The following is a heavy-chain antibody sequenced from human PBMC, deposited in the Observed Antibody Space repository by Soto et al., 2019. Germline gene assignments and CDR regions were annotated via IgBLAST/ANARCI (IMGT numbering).Heavy chain of an antibody. J-gene: IGHJ4*02. V-gene: IGHV1-69*12. D-gene: IGHD4-4*01. CDR1: GGTFSSYA. Sequence: QVQLVQSGAEVKKPGSSVKVSCKASGGTFSSYAISWVRQAPGQGLEWMGGIIPIFGTANYAQKFQGRVTINADESTSKAYRELSSLRSEDTAVYYCARLLHDYRPVFDYLGQGTLVTGSS. CDR3: ARLLHDYRPVFDY. CDR2: IIPIFGTA.